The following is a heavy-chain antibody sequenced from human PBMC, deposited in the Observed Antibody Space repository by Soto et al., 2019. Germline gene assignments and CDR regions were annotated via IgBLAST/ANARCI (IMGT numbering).Heavy chain of an antibody. D-gene: IGHD6-13*01. CDR1: GFSLSTSGVG. CDR3: AHSATAADPRSGDWYFDL. J-gene: IGHJ2*01. V-gene: IGHV2-5*02. Sequence: QITLKESGPTLVKPTQTLTLTCTFSGFSLSTSGVGVGWIRQPPGKALEWLALIYWDDDKRYSPSLKSRLTITKDTSNNQVVLTMTNMDPVDTATYYCAHSATAADPRSGDWYFDLWGRGTLVTVSS. CDR2: IYWDDDK.